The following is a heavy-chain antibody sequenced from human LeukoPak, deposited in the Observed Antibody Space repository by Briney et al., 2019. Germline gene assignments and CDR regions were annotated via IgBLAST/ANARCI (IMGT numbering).Heavy chain of an antibody. J-gene: IGHJ3*02. Sequence: GGSLRLSCAASGFTFSSYAMSWVRQAPGKGLEWVSAISGSGGSTYYADSVKGRFTMSRDNSKNTVYLHMNSLRVDDTAVYYCARDMYSYGNDAFDIWGQGTMVTVSS. CDR1: GFTFSSYA. CDR3: ARDMYSYGNDAFDI. V-gene: IGHV3-23*01. CDR2: ISGSGGST. D-gene: IGHD5-18*01.